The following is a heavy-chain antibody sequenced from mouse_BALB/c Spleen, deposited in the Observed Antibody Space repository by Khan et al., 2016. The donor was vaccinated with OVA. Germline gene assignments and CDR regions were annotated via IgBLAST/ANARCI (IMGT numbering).Heavy chain of an antibody. V-gene: IGHV5-17*02. CDR2: ISGDSSTI. CDR3: ATSYYYGYYFDY. CDR1: GFTFSSYG. Sequence: EVQLQESGGGLVQPGGSRKLSCAASGFTFSSYGMHWVRQAPEKGLEWVAYISGDSSTIYYTDTVKGRFTISRDNPKNTLSLQMTSLMSEATAMYYCATSYYYGYYFDYWGPGTTLTVSS. J-gene: IGHJ2*01. D-gene: IGHD1-1*01.